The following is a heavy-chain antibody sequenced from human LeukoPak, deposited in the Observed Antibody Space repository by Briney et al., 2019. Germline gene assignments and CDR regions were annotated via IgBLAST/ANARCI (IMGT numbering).Heavy chain of an antibody. V-gene: IGHV4-39*01. CDR1: GGSISSTNYY. J-gene: IGHJ5*02. CDR2: FYYSGST. D-gene: IGHD3-22*01. CDR3: ARLNYDSGGYYGVPNWFDP. Sequence: SETLSLTCTVSGGSISSTNYYWGCIRQPPGKGLEWIGCFYYSGSTYYNPSLKSRVTISVDTFMNQFYLRMSSVTAADTAVYYCARLNYDSGGYYGVPNWFDPWGPGTLVTVSS.